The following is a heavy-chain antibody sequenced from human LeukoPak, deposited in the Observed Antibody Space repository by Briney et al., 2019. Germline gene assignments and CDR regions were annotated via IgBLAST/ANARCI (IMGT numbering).Heavy chain of an antibody. CDR2: ISAYNGNT. J-gene: IGHJ4*02. V-gene: IGHV1-18*04. Sequence: ASVKVSCKASGYTFTSYGISWVRQAPGQGLEWMGWISAYNGNTNYAQKLQGGVTMTTDTSTSTAYMELRSLRSDDTAVYYCAREAYCSGGSCYPADYWGQGTLVTVSS. CDR1: GYTFTSYG. CDR3: AREAYCSGGSCYPADY. D-gene: IGHD2-15*01.